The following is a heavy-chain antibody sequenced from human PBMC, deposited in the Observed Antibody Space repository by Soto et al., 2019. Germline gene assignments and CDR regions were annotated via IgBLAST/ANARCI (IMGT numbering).Heavy chain of an antibody. D-gene: IGHD3-22*01. CDR3: ARDPPDDSSGYYSLDS. J-gene: IGHJ4*02. CDR2: MWSDGGNK. Sequence: QVQLVESGGVVVQPGRSLRLSCIASGFTFSSYGMHWVRQAPGKGLEWVAVMWSDGGNKYHADSVKGRFTISRDNSKNTLYLQMNSLRAEDTAVYYCARDPPDDSSGYYSLDSWGQGTLVTVSS. CDR1: GFTFSSYG. V-gene: IGHV3-33*01.